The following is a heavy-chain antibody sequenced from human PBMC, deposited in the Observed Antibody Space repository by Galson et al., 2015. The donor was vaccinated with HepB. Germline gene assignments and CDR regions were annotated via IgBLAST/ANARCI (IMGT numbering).Heavy chain of an antibody. CDR2: INHSGST. V-gene: IGHV4-34*01. D-gene: IGHD2-15*01. CDR1: GGSFSGYY. Sequence: ETLSLTCAVYGGSFSGYYWSWIRQPPGKELEWIGEINHSGSTNYNPSLKSRVTISVDTSKNQFSLKLSSVTAADTAVYYCAREEPGSGGSKNWFDPWGQGTLVTVSS. CDR3: AREEPGSGGSKNWFDP. J-gene: IGHJ5*02.